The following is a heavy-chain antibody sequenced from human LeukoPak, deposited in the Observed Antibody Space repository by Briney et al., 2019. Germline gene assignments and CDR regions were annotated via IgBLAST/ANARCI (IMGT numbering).Heavy chain of an antibody. CDR2: IRYDGSNK. CDR1: GFTFSSYG. Sequence: GGSLRLSCAASGFTFSSYGMHWVRQAPGKGLEWVAFIRYDGSNKYYADSVKGRFTISRDNSKNTLYLQMNSLRAEDTAVHYCAKRRGSGSYVPFDYWGQGTLVTVSS. D-gene: IGHD1-26*01. CDR3: AKRRGSGSYVPFDY. J-gene: IGHJ4*02. V-gene: IGHV3-30*02.